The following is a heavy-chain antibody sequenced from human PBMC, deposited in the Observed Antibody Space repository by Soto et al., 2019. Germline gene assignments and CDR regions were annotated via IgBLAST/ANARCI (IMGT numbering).Heavy chain of an antibody. V-gene: IGHV4-34*01. CDR2: ISHSGSGT. J-gene: IGHJ4*02. D-gene: IGHD2-15*01. CDR3: XRGHLPGGNTFYYDY. CDR1: GGSFSGNY. Sequence: QVQLQQWGAGLLKPSETLSLTCTVYGGSFSGNYWSWIRQPPGMGLEWIGEISHSGSGTNYNPSLKRRVPISVDTSKNQFSLKLSSVTAADTAMXXXXRGHLPGGNTFYYDYWGQGTLVTVSS.